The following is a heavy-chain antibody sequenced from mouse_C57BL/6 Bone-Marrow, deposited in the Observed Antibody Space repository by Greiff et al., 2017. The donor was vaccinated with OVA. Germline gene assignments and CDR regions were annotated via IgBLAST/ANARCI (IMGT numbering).Heavy chain of an antibody. CDR1: GFTFSSYG. CDR2: ISSGGSYT. V-gene: IGHV5-6*02. D-gene: IGHD4-1*01. J-gene: IGHJ2*01. CDR3: ARLFNWALFDY. Sequence: EVKLVESGGDLVKPGGSLKLSCAASGFTFSSYGMSWVRQTPDKRLEWVATISSGGSYTYYPDSVKGRFTISRDNAKNTLYLQMSSLKSEDTAMYYCARLFNWALFDYWGQGTTLTVSS.